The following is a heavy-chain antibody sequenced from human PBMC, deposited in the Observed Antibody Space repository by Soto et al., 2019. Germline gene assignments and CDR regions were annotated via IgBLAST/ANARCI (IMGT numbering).Heavy chain of an antibody. D-gene: IGHD2-2*01. J-gene: IGHJ4*02. Sequence: KPSETLSLTCAVSGGSISSSNWWSWVRQPPGKGLEWIGEIYHSGSTNYNPSLKSRVTTSVYKSKNQFSLKLSSVAAADTAVYYCRGDRADIGVVPADQGESWGQGTLVTVYS. CDR3: RGDRADIGVVPADQGES. CDR2: IYHSGST. CDR1: GGSISSSNW. V-gene: IGHV4-4*02.